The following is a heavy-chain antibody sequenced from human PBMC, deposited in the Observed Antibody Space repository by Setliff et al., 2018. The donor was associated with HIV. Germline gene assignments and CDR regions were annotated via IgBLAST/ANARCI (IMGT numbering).Heavy chain of an antibody. Sequence: SETLSLTCAVSGYSISSGYYWGWIRQPPGKGLEWIGEINHGGSTNYNPSLKSRVTISVDTSKNQFSLKLSSVTAADTAVYYCATSMGASPYIRHWGQGTLVTVSS. CDR3: ATSMGASPYIRH. V-gene: IGHV4-38-2*01. D-gene: IGHD1-26*01. CDR2: INHGGST. CDR1: GYSISSGYY. J-gene: IGHJ1*01.